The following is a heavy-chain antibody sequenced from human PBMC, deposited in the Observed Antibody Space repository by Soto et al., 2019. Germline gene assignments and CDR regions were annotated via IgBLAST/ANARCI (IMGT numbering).Heavy chain of an antibody. J-gene: IGHJ4*02. CDR1: GFTLSNAW. V-gene: IGHV3-15*04. CDR2: IGSKTDCGTT. D-gene: IGHD2-15*01. CDR3: TTRIA. Sequence: EVQLVESGGGLVKPGESLRISCAASGFTLSNAWMSWVRQAPGKGLEWVGRIGSKTDCGTTDYAAPVKGRFIVSRDDSKNTLYLQMNSLQIEYSGVYFCTTRIAGGQGTRVTVS.